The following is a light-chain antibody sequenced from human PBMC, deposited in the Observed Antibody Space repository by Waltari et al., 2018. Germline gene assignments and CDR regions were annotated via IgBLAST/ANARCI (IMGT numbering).Light chain of an antibody. CDR1: SSDVGGYNN. Sequence: QSALTQPPYASGSPGQAVTISCNGTSSDVGGYNNVSWYQQHPGKAPKRMIYEVSKRPSGVPDRFSGSKSGNTASLTVSGLQAEDEADYYCSSYAGSNNWVFGGGTKLTVL. CDR3: SSYAGSNNWV. J-gene: IGLJ3*02. CDR2: EVS. V-gene: IGLV2-8*01.